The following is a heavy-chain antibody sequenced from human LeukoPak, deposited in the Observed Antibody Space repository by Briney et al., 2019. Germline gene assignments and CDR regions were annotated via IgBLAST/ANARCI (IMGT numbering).Heavy chain of an antibody. Sequence: PGGSLRLSCAASGFTFSSYGMNWVRQAPGKGLEWVSSISSSGSYIYYADSVKGRFTISRDNAKNSLYLQMNSLRAEDTAVYYCARGYYGDPSQVYYFDYWGQGTLVTVSS. J-gene: IGHJ4*02. D-gene: IGHD4-17*01. CDR2: ISSSGSYI. CDR3: ARGYYGDPSQVYYFDY. V-gene: IGHV3-21*01. CDR1: GFTFSSYG.